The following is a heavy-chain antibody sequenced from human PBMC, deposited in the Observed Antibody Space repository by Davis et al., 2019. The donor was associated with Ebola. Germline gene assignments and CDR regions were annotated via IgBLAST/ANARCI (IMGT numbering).Heavy chain of an antibody. CDR3: VRDPALVVTGGGWFFGL. V-gene: IGHV3-21*01. CDR1: GFIVSDKY. Sequence: GESLKISCAASGFIVSDKYMSWVRQAPGKGLEWVSFLSSSSNYIYYADSVKGRFTIFRDNAKNSLYLQMNSLRAEDTAVYYCVRDPALVVTGGGWFFGLWGRGTLVTVSS. D-gene: IGHD2-21*02. J-gene: IGHJ2*01. CDR2: LSSSSNYI.